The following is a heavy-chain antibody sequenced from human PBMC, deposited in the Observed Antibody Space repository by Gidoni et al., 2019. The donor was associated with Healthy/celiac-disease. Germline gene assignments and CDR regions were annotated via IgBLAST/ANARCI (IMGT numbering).Heavy chain of an antibody. CDR1: GGSISSGSYY. Sequence: QVQLPESGPGLVKPSQTLSLTCTVSGGSISSGSYYWSWIRQPAGKGLEWIGRIYTSGSTNYNPTLKSRVTRSVDTSKNQFSLKLSSVTAADTAVYYCAREDCGGDCYSSHFDDWGQGTLVTVSS. V-gene: IGHV4-61*02. CDR2: IYTSGST. D-gene: IGHD2-21*02. J-gene: IGHJ4*02. CDR3: AREDCGGDCYSSHFDD.